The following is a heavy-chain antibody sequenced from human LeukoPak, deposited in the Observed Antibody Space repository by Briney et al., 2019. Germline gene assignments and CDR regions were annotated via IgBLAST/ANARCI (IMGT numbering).Heavy chain of an antibody. D-gene: IGHD6-6*01. CDR2: ISWNSGRI. CDR1: GFTFDDYA. J-gene: IGHJ3*02. CDR3: AKDIGYSSSSRDRAFDI. Sequence: PGRSLRLSCAASGFTFDDYAMHWVRQAPGKGLEGVSGISWNSGRIGYADSVKGRFTISRDNAKNSLYLQMNSLRAEDTALYYCAKDIGYSSSSRDRAFDIWGQGTMVAVSS. V-gene: IGHV3-9*01.